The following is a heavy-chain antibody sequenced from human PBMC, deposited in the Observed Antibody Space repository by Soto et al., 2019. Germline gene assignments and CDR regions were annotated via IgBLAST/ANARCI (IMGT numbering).Heavy chain of an antibody. CDR3: ATLSAYCSNGLCYYYFEY. D-gene: IGHD2-8*01. CDR1: GYTFTSYG. Sequence: ASVKVSCKGSGYTFTSYGISWVRQAPGQGLEWMGWISAYNGNTNYAQKLQGRVTMTTDTSTSTAYMEMSSLRADDTAVYYCATLSAYCSNGLCYYYFEYWGQGSQVTVSS. CDR2: ISAYNGNT. V-gene: IGHV1-18*01. J-gene: IGHJ4*02.